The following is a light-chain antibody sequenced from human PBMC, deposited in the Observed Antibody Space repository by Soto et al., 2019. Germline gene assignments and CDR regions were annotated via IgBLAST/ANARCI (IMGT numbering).Light chain of an antibody. CDR3: QQYGSSPYT. Sequence: EIVLTQSPGTLSLSPGERATLSCRASQSVSNSYLAWYQQKPGQSHRLLIYGSSNRATGIPDRFSGSGSGTDFTLTISRLEPEDFAVYYCQQYGSSPYTFGQGTKVDIK. CDR1: QSVSNSY. V-gene: IGKV3-20*01. J-gene: IGKJ2*01. CDR2: GSS.